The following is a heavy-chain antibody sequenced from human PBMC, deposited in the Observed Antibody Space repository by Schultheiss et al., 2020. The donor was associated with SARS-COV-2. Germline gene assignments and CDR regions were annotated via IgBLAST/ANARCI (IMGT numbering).Heavy chain of an antibody. V-gene: IGHV4-39*01. Sequence: WVRQAPGKGLEWIGSIYYSGSTYYNPSLKSRVTISVDTSKNQFSLKLSSVTAADTAVYYCARRPSRPVSYYYDSSAGEGWVQGTLVTVSS. D-gene: IGHD3-22*01. J-gene: IGHJ4*02. CDR2: IYYSGST. CDR3: ARRPSRPVSYYYDSSAGEG.